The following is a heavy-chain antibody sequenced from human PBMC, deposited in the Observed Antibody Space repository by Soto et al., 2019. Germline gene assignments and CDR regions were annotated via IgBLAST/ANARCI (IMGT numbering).Heavy chain of an antibody. V-gene: IGHV4-31*03. CDR3: ARAGTIFAISY. Sequence: SETLSLTCIVSGGSISSGGYYWSWVRQHPGKGLEWIGYIYYSGSTYYNPSLKSRITISVDTSKNQFSLKLSSVTAADTAVYYCARAGTIFAISYWGQGTLVTVSS. D-gene: IGHD3-3*01. J-gene: IGHJ4*02. CDR1: GGSISSGGYY. CDR2: IYYSGST.